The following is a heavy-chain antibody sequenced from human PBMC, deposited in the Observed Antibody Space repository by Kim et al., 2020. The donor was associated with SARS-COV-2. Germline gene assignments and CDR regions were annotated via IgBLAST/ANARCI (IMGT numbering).Heavy chain of an antibody. J-gene: IGHJ6*02. CDR3: AKDLLLVYYYYGMDV. Sequence: GGSLRLSCAASGFTFSSYAMSWVRQAPGKGLEWVSAISGSGGSTYYADSVKGRFTISRDNSKNTLYLQMNSLRAEDTAVYYCAKDLLLVYYYYGMDVWGQGTTVTVSS. V-gene: IGHV3-23*01. CDR1: GFTFSSYA. CDR2: ISGSGGST. D-gene: IGHD2-15*01.